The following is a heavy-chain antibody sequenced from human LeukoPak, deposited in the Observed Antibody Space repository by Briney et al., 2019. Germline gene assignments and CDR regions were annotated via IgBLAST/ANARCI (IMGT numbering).Heavy chain of an antibody. CDR2: ISYDGSNK. CDR1: GFTFSSYA. CDR3: AREPFWSGYFANLHFDY. D-gene: IGHD3-3*01. J-gene: IGHJ4*02. V-gene: IGHV3-30-3*01. Sequence: PGGSLRLSCAASGFTFSSYAMHWVRQAPGKGLEWVAVISYDGSNKYYADSVKGRFTVSRDNAKNSLYLQMNSLRAEDTAVYYCAREPFWSGYFANLHFDYWGQGTLVTVSS.